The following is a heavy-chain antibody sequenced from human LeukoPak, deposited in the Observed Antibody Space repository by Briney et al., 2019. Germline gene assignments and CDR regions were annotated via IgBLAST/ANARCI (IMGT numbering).Heavy chain of an antibody. J-gene: IGHJ1*01. CDR2: IYSGGST. Sequence: GGSLRLSCAASGFTVSSNYMSWVRQAPGKGLEWVSVIYSGGSTYYADSVKGRFTISRDNSKNTLYLQVNSLRAEDTAVYYCAKPYCSSASCPTVAEYFQHWGQGTLVTVSS. V-gene: IGHV3-53*01. CDR3: AKPYCSSASCPTVAEYFQH. D-gene: IGHD2-2*01. CDR1: GFTVSSNY.